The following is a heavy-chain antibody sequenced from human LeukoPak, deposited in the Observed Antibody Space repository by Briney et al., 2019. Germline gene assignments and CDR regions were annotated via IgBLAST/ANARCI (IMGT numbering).Heavy chain of an antibody. Sequence: AGGSLRLSCAASGFTFSTYDMHWVRQAPGKGLEWVAVISSDGSNKFYADSVQGRFTISRDNSKNTLYLQMNGLRPEDTAVYYCARDPRIMEPTGGGKNYFDYWGQGTLVTVSS. J-gene: IGHJ4*02. CDR1: GFTFSTYD. D-gene: IGHD2-8*02. CDR3: ARDPRIMEPTGGGKNYFDY. V-gene: IGHV3-30-3*01. CDR2: ISSDGSNK.